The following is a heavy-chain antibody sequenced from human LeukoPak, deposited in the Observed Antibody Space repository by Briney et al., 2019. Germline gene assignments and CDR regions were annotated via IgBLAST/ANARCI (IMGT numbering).Heavy chain of an antibody. CDR1: GFTFRSSW. Sequence: PGGSLRLSCAASGFTFRSSWMNWFRQSSGKGLEWVANINQDGSEKYYVDSVKGRFTISRDNAKNSLYLQINSLRAEDTAVYYCASSLYWGQGTLVTVSS. V-gene: IGHV3-7*01. J-gene: IGHJ4*02. CDR3: ASSLY. CDR2: INQDGSEK.